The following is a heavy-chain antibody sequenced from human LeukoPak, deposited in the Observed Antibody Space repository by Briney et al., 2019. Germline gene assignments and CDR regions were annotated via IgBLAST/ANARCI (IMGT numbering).Heavy chain of an antibody. V-gene: IGHV3-11*04. CDR3: ARGSFIEWYGSGETQFDY. D-gene: IGHD3-10*01. CDR2: ISSSGSTI. Sequence: PGGSLRLSCAASGFTFSDYYMSWIRQAPWKGLEWVSYISSSGSTIYYADSVKGRFTISRDNAKNSLYLQMNSLRAEDTAVYYCARGSFIEWYGSGETQFDYWGQGTLVTVSS. J-gene: IGHJ4*02. CDR1: GFTFSDYY.